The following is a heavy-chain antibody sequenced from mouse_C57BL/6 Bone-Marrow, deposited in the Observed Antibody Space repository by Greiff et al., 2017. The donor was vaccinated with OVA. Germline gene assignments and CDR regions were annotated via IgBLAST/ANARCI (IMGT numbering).Heavy chain of an antibody. CDR2: IDPSDSYT. J-gene: IGHJ4*01. CDR3: ASWAMDY. Sequence: QVQLQQPGAELVMPGASVKLSCKASGYTFTSYWMHWVRQSPGQGLEWIGEIDPSDSYTNYNQKFKGKSTLTVDKSSSTAYMQLSSLTSEDSAVYYCASWAMDYWGQGTSVTVSS. CDR1: GYTFTSYW. V-gene: IGHV1-69*01.